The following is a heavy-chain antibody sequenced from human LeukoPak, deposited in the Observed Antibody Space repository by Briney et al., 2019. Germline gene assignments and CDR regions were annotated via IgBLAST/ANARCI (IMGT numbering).Heavy chain of an antibody. CDR3: ASYDYTSAYYFDY. V-gene: IGHV4-59*01. CDR2: IYYSGST. D-gene: IGHD4-11*01. CDR1: GGSISSYY. Sequence: SETLSLTCTVSGGSISSYYWSWIRQPPGKGLGWIGCIYYSGSTNYNPSLKSRVTISVDTSKNQFSLKLSSVTAADTAVYYCASYDYTSAYYFDYWGQGTLVTVSS. J-gene: IGHJ4*02.